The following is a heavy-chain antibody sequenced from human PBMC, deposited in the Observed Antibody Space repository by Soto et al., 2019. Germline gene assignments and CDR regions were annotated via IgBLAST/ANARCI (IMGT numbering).Heavy chain of an antibody. CDR2: IGGSGGRT. CDR3: VNVQLYIRGVIHNWFDP. J-gene: IGHJ5*02. D-gene: IGHD3-10*02. CDR1: GLSFSSYA. Sequence: VQLLESGGGLIQPGGSLRLSCGASGLSFSSYAMSWVRQARGRGLEGVSDIGGSGGRTYYADSVKGRFTISRDNSKNTLYLQMNSLRAEDTAIYYCVNVQLYIRGVIHNWFDPWGQGTLVTVSS. V-gene: IGHV3-23*01.